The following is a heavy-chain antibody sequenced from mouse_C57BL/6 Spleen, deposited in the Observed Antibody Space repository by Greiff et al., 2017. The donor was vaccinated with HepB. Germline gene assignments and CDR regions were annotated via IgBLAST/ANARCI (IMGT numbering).Heavy chain of an antibody. CDR2: IYPGDGDT. CDR3: ARSPITTVGYFDV. CDR1: GYAFSSYW. J-gene: IGHJ1*03. V-gene: IGHV1-80*01. Sequence: QVQLQQSGAELVKPGASVKISCKASGYAFSSYWMNWVKQRPGKGLEWIGQIYPGDGDTNYNGKFKGKATLTADKSSSTAYMQLISLTSEDSAVYFCARSPITTVGYFDVWGTGTTVTVSS. D-gene: IGHD1-1*01.